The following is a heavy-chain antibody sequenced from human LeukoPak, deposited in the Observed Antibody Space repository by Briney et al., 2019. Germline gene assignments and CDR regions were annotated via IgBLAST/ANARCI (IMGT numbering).Heavy chain of an antibody. J-gene: IGHJ4*02. Sequence: SETLSLTCTVSGYSISSGYYWGWIRQPPGKGLEWIGSIYHSGSTYYNPSLKSRVTISVDTSKNQFSLKLSSVTAADTAVYYCARWLHREYYFDYWGQGTLVTVSS. CDR1: GYSISSGYY. D-gene: IGHD5-24*01. CDR2: IYHSGST. V-gene: IGHV4-38-2*02. CDR3: ARWLHREYYFDY.